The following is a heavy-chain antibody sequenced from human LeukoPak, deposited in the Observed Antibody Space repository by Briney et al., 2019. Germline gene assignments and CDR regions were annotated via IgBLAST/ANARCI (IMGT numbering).Heavy chain of an antibody. CDR2: IDYSGSA. J-gene: IGHJ4*02. D-gene: IGHD1-26*01. CDR3: ARGGSYYDY. V-gene: IGHV4-59*01. Sequence: PSETLSLTCTVSGGFISSYYWCWIRQSPGKGLEWIGYIDYSGSAHYNLSLKSRVTISVNTSKNQFSLKLSSVTAADTAVYYCARGGSYYDYWGQGTLVTVSS. CDR1: GGFISSYY.